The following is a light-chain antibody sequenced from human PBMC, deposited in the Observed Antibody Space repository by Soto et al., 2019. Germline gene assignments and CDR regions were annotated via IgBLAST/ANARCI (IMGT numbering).Light chain of an antibody. V-gene: IGLV2-14*01. Sequence: QSVLTQPASVSGSPGQSITISCTGTISDVGAYDYVSWYQQYPGKAPKLMIYEVSNRPSGVSNRFSGSKSGNTASLTISGLQGEDEADYYCSSYTRSSSVLFGGGTKVTVL. J-gene: IGLJ2*01. CDR1: ISDVGAYDY. CDR2: EVS. CDR3: SSYTRSSSVL.